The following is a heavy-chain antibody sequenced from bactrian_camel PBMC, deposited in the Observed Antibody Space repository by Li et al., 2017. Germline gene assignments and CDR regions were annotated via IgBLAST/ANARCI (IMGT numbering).Heavy chain of an antibody. J-gene: IGHJ4*01. V-gene: IGHV3S53*01. CDR1: GDTYRRYC. Sequence: HVQLVESGGGSVQAGGSLRLSCAAFGDTYRRYCMGWFRQAPGKEREEVAHIDNDGTTNYAHSVKGRFTVSKDSDQNIMYLQMNNLKPEDAGLYRCVAESLCAWLGTTEGYFGQGTQVTVS. CDR2: IDNDGTT. D-gene: IGHD3*01.